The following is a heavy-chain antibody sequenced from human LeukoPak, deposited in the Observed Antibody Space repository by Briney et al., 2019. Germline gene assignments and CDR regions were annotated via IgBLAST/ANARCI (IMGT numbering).Heavy chain of an antibody. J-gene: IGHJ4*02. CDR3: AANAYYYDSSGNGGYYFDY. D-gene: IGHD3-22*01. Sequence: GGSLRLSCAASGFTFSSYGMSRVRQAPGKGLEWVSAISGSGGSTYYADSVKGRFTISRDNSKNTLYLQMNSLRAEDTAVYYCAANAYYYDSSGNGGYYFDYWGQGTLVTVSS. CDR1: GFTFSSYG. CDR2: ISGSGGST. V-gene: IGHV3-23*01.